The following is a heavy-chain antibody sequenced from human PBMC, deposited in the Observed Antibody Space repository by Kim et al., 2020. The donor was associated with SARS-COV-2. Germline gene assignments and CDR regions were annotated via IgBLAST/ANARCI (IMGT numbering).Heavy chain of an antibody. CDR2: IYHSGST. V-gene: IGHV4-4*02. CDR1: GGSISSSNW. D-gene: IGHD6-19*01. J-gene: IGHJ6*02. Sequence: SETLSLTCPVSGGSISSSNWWSWVRQPPGKGLEWIGEIYHSGSTNYNPSLKSRVTISVDKSKNQFSLKLSSVTAADTAVYYCARVDSSGWYGHYHYGMDVWGQGTTVTVSS. CDR3: ARVDSSGWYGHYHYGMDV.